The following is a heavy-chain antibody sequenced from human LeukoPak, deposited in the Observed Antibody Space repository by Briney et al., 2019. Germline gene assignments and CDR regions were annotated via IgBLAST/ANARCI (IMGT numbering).Heavy chain of an antibody. J-gene: IGHJ4*02. CDR2: IIPIFGTA. CDR1: GYTFTSYG. V-gene: IGHV1-69*05. Sequence: SVKVSCKASGYTFTSYGISWVRQAPGQGLEWMGGIIPIFGTANYAQKFQGRVTITTDESTSTAYMELSSLRSEDTAVYYCARGLRSSSSVWGQGTLVTVSS. D-gene: IGHD6-6*01. CDR3: ARGLRSSSSV.